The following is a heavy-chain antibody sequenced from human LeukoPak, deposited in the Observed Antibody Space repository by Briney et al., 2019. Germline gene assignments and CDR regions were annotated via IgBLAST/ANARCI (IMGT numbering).Heavy chain of an antibody. J-gene: IGHJ5*02. CDR2: IYYSGST. CDR1: GGSISDSTYY. Sequence: PSETLSLTCTVSGGSISDSTYYWGWIRQPPGKGLEWIGSIYYSGSTYYNPSLKSRVTMSVDTSKNQFSLKLTSVTAADTAVYYCARDRSSSWARDWFDPWGQGTLVTVSS. D-gene: IGHD6-13*01. V-gene: IGHV4-39*07. CDR3: ARDRSSSWARDWFDP.